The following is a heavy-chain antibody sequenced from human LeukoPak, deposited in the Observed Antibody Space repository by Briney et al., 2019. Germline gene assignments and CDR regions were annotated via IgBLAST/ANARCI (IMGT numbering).Heavy chain of an antibody. CDR3: ARGEKGSSSGSINY. V-gene: IGHV4-61*02. CDR1: GGSINSGTYY. D-gene: IGHD6-6*01. CDR2: MYTSGST. Sequence: SETLPLTCTVSGGSINSGTYYWSWIRQPAGRGLEWIGRMYTSGSTNYNPSLESRVTISVDTSKNQFSLKLSSVTAADMAVYYCARGEKGSSSGSINYWGQGTLVTVSS. J-gene: IGHJ4*02.